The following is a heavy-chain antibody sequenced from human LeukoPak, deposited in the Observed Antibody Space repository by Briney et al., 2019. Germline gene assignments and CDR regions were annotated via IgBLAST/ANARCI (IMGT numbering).Heavy chain of an antibody. D-gene: IGHD2-15*01. J-gene: IGHJ3*02. V-gene: IGHV3-33*06. CDR2: IWYDGTNK. Sequence: GGSLRLSCAASGFSFSNYVMHWVRQAPGKGLEWVALIWYDGTNKYYADSVKGRFTVSRDNSKNTLFLQMNRLRVEDTAVYYCAKPYCRYCSGGSCYSDAFDIWGQGTMVTVSS. CDR1: GFSFSNYV. CDR3: AKPYCRYCSGGSCYSDAFDI.